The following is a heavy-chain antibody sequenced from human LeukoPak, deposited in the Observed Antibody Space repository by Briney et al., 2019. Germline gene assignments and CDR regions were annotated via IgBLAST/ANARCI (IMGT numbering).Heavy chain of an antibody. CDR2: IYYTGTT. J-gene: IGHJ4*02. Sequence: PSETLSLTCTVSGGSISSYYWSWVRQPPGKGLEWIGYIYYTGTTDYHPSLKSRVTISVDKSKNQFSLKLSSVTAADTAVYYCARTGYYYGSGSYRMDYWGQGTLVTVSS. CDR3: ARTGYYYGSGSYRMDY. CDR1: GGSISSYY. V-gene: IGHV4-59*12. D-gene: IGHD3-10*01.